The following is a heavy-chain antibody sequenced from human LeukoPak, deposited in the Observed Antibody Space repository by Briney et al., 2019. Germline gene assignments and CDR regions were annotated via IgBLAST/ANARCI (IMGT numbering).Heavy chain of an antibody. D-gene: IGHD5-18*01. V-gene: IGHV3-30-3*01. CDR1: GFTFSSCA. J-gene: IGHJ4*02. CDR2: ISYDGSNK. Sequence: GGSLRLSCAASGFTFSSCAMHWVRQAPGKGLEWVAVISYDGSNKYYADSVKGRFTISRDNSKNTLYLQMNSLRAEDTAVYYCAREPNVDTAMVRYFDYWGQGTLVTVSS. CDR3: AREPNVDTAMVRYFDY.